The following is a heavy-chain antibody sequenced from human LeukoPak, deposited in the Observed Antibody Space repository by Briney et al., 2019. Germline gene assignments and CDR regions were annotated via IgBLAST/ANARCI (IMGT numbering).Heavy chain of an antibody. J-gene: IGHJ3*02. Sequence: GSLRLSCAASGFTVSSDYMSWVRQAPGKGLEWVPVIYSGGSTYYADSVKGRFTISRDNSKNTLYLQMNSLRAEDTAVYYCARDQGYSGYLDAFDIWGQGTMVTVSS. D-gene: IGHD5-12*01. CDR1: GFTVSSDY. CDR2: IYSGGST. CDR3: ARDQGYSGYLDAFDI. V-gene: IGHV3-66*01.